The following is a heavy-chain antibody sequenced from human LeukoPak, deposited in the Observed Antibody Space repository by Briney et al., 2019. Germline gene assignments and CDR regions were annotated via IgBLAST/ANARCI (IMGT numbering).Heavy chain of an antibody. Sequence: GGSLRLSCAASGFTFTSYWMSWVRQAPGKGLEWVANIQQDGSEKYYVDSVKGRFTISRDNAKNSLYLQMNSLRVEDTAVYYCARGRRSDGSGPPYFGYWGQGTLVTVSS. CDR1: GFTFTSYW. CDR3: ARGRRSDGSGPPYFGY. J-gene: IGHJ4*02. CDR2: IQQDGSEK. V-gene: IGHV3-7*01. D-gene: IGHD6-19*01.